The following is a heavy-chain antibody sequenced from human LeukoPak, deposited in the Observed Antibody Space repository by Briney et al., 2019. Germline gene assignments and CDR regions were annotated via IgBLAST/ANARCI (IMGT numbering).Heavy chain of an antibody. CDR2: IYYGGVT. D-gene: IGHD3-3*01. CDR1: GGSISGYY. V-gene: IGHV4-59*01. J-gene: IGHJ5*02. Sequence: SETLSLTCTVSGGSISGYYWNWIRQPPGKGLQWIGYIYYGGVTNYNPSLKSRVTISVDMSKNLFSLKLNSVTAADTAVYYCARNSDFWSGYENWFDPWGQGTLVTVSS. CDR3: ARNSDFWSGYENWFDP.